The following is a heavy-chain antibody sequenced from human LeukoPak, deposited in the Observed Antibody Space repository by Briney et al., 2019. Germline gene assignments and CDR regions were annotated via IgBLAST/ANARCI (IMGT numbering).Heavy chain of an antibody. CDR3: AKDQEWELLPTFDY. D-gene: IGHD1-26*01. V-gene: IGHV3-23*01. Sequence: GGSLRLSCAASGFTFSSYAMSWVRQAPGKGLEWVSAISGSGGSTYYADSVKGRFTISRNNSKNTLYLQMNSLRAEDTAVYYCAKDQEWELLPTFDYWGQGTLVTVSS. CDR1: GFTFSSYA. J-gene: IGHJ4*02. CDR2: ISGSGGST.